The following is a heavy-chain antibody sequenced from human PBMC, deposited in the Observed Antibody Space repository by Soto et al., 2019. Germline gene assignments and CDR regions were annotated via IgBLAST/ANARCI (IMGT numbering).Heavy chain of an antibody. J-gene: IGHJ4*02. D-gene: IGHD1-26*01. CDR1: GFTFSSYS. CDR3: ARVRGDSGSYYVDY. CDR2: ISSSSSTI. V-gene: IGHV3-48*02. Sequence: GGSLRLSCAASGFTFSSYSMNWVRQAPGKGLEWVSYISSSSSTIYYADSVKGRFTISRDNAKNSLYLQMNSLRDEDTAVYYCARVRGDSGSYYVDYWGQGTLVTVSS.